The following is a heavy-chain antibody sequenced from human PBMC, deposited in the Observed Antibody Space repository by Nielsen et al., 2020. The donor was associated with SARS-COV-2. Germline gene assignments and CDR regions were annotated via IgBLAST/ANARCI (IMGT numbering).Heavy chain of an antibody. V-gene: IGHV3-43*02. CDR3: ARESVTGTDAFDI. J-gene: IGHJ3*02. D-gene: IGHD6-19*01. CDR2: ISGDGGST. Sequence: GESLKISCAASGFTFDDYAMHWVRQAPGKGLEWVSLISGDGGSTYYADSVKGRFTISRDNAENSLSLQMNSLRAEDTAVYYCARESVTGTDAFDIWGQGTVVTVSS. CDR1: GFTFDDYA.